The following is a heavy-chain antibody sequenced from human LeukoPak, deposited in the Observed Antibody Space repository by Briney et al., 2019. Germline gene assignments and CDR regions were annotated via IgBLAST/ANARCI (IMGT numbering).Heavy chain of an antibody. D-gene: IGHD2-21*01. CDR3: ARIYGNSTIADAFDI. Sequence: GGSLRLSCAASGFSVFSNYMTWVRQAPGKGLEWVAVSYRRDTTFYADAVKGRFIISTDSSRKTVYLQMNSLRVDDTAMYYCARIYGNSTIADAFDIWGQGTMVIVSS. V-gene: IGHV3-53*01. CDR2: SYRRDTT. CDR1: GFSVFSNY. J-gene: IGHJ3*02.